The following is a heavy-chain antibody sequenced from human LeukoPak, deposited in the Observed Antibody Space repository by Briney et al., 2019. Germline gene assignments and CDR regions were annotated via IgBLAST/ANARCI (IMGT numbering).Heavy chain of an antibody. V-gene: IGHV3-7*03. D-gene: IGHD6-13*01. CDR1: GFTFSSYW. J-gene: IGHJ5*02. CDR3: ARYIAAAGRGNWFDP. CDR2: IKQDGSEK. Sequence: GGSLRLSCAASGFTFSSYWMSWVRQAPGKGLEWVANIKQDGSEKYYVDSVKGRFTISRDNAKNSLYLQMNSLRAEDTAVYYCARYIAAAGRGNWFDPWGQGTLVTVSS.